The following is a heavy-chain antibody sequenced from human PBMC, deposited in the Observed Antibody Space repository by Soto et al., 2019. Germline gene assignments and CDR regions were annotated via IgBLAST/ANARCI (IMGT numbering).Heavy chain of an antibody. D-gene: IGHD3-10*01. CDR2: IIPILGIA. CDR1: GGTFSSYT. Sequence: GASVKVSCKASGGTFSSYTISWVRQAPGQGLEWMGRIIPILGIANYAQKFQGRVTITADKSTSTAYMELSSLRSEDTAVYYCARAYYYGSGSYYNAERDYYYYGMDVWGQGTTVTVSS. V-gene: IGHV1-69*02. CDR3: ARAYYYGSGSYYNAERDYYYYGMDV. J-gene: IGHJ6*02.